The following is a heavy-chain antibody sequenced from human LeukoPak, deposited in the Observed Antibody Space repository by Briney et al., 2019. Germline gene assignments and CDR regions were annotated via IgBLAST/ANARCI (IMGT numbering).Heavy chain of an antibody. V-gene: IGHV3-23*01. CDR3: ARRDIVVVVSASDY. CDR1: GFTFSNYV. J-gene: IGHJ4*02. CDR2: ITVSGDST. Sequence: SGGSLRLSCAASGFTFSNYVMIWVRQAPGKGLEWVSGITVSGDSTYYGDSVKGRFTMSRDNSKNTVYLQMNSLRVDDTAVYYCARRDIVVVVSASDYWGQGTLVTVSS. D-gene: IGHD2-15*01.